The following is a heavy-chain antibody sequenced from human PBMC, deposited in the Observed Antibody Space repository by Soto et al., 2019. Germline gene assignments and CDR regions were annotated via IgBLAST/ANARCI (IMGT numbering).Heavy chain of an antibody. CDR2: IAPHSGRT. V-gene: IGHV1-18*04. CDR1: GYAFTSYG. J-gene: IGHJ4*02. D-gene: IGHD3-10*01. CDR3: ARAATGSYHSAY. Sequence: QVQLVQSGPEVKNPGASVRVSCVASGYAFTSYGVNWVRQAPGQGLEWMGWIAPHSGRTTYLPKFQGRVTMTADVSTNTAYMELRSLKSDDTGIYFCARAATGSYHSAYWGQGTVVIVSS.